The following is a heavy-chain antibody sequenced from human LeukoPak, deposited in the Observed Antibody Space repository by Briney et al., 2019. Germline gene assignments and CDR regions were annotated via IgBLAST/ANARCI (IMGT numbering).Heavy chain of an antibody. CDR2: VYYGVRT. CDR1: GASISNGYY. CDR3: ARHTTAVPGPRPFFDY. J-gene: IGHJ4*02. Sequence: PSETLSLTFSVSGASISNGYYGAWIRQPPGKGRELIGSVYYGVRTYYNPSLQSRLTMSVDTSRNQFSLEMPSVTASDTAVYYCARHTTAVPGPRPFFDYWGQGMLVTVSS. V-gene: IGHV4-38-2*02. D-gene: IGHD6-19*01.